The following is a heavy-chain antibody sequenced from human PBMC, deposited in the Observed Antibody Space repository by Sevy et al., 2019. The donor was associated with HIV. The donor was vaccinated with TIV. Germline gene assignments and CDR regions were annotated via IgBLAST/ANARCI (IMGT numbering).Heavy chain of an antibody. CDR3: ARDEFLLWFGETHSYYYYYGMDV. CDR2: ISAYNGNT. CDR1: GYTFTSYG. Sequence: ASVKVSCKASGYTFTSYGISWVRQAPGQGLEWMGWISAYNGNTNYAQKLQGRVTMTTDTSTSTAYMELRSLGSDDTAVYYCARDEFLLWFGETHSYYYYYGMDVWGQGTTVTVSS. D-gene: IGHD3-10*01. J-gene: IGHJ6*02. V-gene: IGHV1-18*01.